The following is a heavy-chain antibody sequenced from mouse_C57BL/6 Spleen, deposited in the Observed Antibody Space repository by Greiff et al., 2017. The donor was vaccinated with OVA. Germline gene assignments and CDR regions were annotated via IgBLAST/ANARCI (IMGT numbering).Heavy chain of an antibody. CDR1: GFSLTSYG. J-gene: IGHJ4*01. CDR3: ARSSSNWDVGAMDY. V-gene: IGHV2-2*01. Sequence: VKLVESGPGLVQPSQSLSITCTVSGFSLTSYGVHWVRQSPGKGLEWLGVIWSGGSTDYNAAFISRLSISKDNSKSQVFFKMNSLQADDTAIYYCARSSSNWDVGAMDYWGQGTSVTVSS. CDR2: IWSGGST. D-gene: IGHD4-1*01.